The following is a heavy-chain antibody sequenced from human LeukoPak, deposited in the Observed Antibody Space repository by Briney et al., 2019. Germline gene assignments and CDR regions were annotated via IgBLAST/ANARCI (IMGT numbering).Heavy chain of an antibody. CDR2: IWYDGSNK. CDR1: GFTFSSYG. CDR3: ARVKGPNHLFYGMDV. V-gene: IGHV3-33*01. Sequence: PGRSLRLSCAASGFTFSSYGMHWVRQAPGKGLEWVAVIWYDGSNKYYADSVKGRFTISRDNSKNTLYLQMNSLRAEDTAVYYCARVKGPNHLFYGMDVWGQGTTVTVSS. J-gene: IGHJ6*02.